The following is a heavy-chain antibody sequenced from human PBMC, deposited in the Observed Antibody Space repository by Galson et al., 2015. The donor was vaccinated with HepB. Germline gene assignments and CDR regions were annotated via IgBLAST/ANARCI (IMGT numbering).Heavy chain of an antibody. V-gene: IGHV1-69*13. CDR1: GGTFSSYA. J-gene: IGHJ6*02. Sequence: SVKVSCKASGGTFSSYAISWVRQAPGQGLEWMGGLIPIFNTTTYAQKFQGRVTITADDSATTAYMDLDSLRPDDTAVYYCARDEAVPMAVGRGYYYYGMDVWGRGTTVTVSS. CDR2: LIPIFNTT. CDR3: ARDEAVPMAVGRGYYYYGMDV. D-gene: IGHD5-24*01.